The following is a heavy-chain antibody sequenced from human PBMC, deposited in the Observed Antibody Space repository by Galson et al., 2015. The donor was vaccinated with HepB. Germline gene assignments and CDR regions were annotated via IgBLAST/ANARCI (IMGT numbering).Heavy chain of an antibody. J-gene: IGHJ3*02. V-gene: IGHV5-51*03. CDR1: GYRLTGYW. CDR2: IYPGDSDT. D-gene: IGHD1-14*01. Sequence: QSGAEVKKPGESLKISCQSSGYRLTGYWIGWVRQMPGKGLEWVGIIYPGDSDTKYSPSFEGQVTISADKSVSTAYLQWSSLKASDTAIYYCARLTAGPTGAFDIWGQGTMVTVSS. CDR3: ARLTAGPTGAFDI.